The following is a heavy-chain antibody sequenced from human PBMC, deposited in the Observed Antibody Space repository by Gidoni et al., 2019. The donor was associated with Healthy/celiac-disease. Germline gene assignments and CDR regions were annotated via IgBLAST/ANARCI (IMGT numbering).Heavy chain of an antibody. CDR2: ISGSGGST. J-gene: IGHJ4*02. V-gene: IGHV3-23*01. D-gene: IGHD3-10*01. CDR3: AKGKGVTMVRGVIIL. CDR1: GFTFSSYA. Sequence: EVQLLESVGGLVQPGGSLRLSCAASGFTFSSYARGWVRQAPGKGLGWVSAISGSGGSTDYADSVKGRFTISRDNSKNTLYLQMNSLRAEDTAVYYCAKGKGVTMVRGVIILWGQGTLVTVSS.